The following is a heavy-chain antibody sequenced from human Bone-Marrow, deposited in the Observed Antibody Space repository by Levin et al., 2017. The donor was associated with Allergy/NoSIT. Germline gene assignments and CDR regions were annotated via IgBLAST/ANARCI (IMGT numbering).Heavy chain of an antibody. CDR2: INAYTGDT. J-gene: IGHJ6*02. D-gene: IGHD2-15*01. CDR3: AREPCKRSPAGTCYSVKHYYGLDV. CDR1: GYTFSSYG. Sequence: GESLKISCKASGYTFSSYGISRVRQAPGQGLEWLGWINAYTGDTNYAQNLQGRLTMTTDTSTSTAYMELTSLRSDDTAVYYCAREPCKRSPAGTCYSVKHYYGLDVWGQGTTVTVSS. V-gene: IGHV1-18*01.